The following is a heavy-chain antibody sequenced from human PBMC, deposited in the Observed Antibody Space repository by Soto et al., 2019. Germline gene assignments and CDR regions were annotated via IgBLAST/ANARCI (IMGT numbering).Heavy chain of an antibody. CDR1: GFSLNTRGMC. D-gene: IGHD2-21*02. V-gene: IGHV2-70*01. J-gene: IGHJ6*02. CDR2: IDWDDDK. Sequence: ESGPTLVNPTQTLTLTCTFSGFSLNTRGMCVSWIRQPPGKALECLALIDWDDDKYYSSSLKTRLTISKDTSKSQVVFTMTNMDPADTATYYCARAPSGDCRNGMDVWGQGTTVTVSS. CDR3: ARAPSGDCRNGMDV.